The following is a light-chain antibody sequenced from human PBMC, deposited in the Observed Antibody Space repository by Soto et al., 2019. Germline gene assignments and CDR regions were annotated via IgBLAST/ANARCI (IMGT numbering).Light chain of an antibody. CDR1: ISDVGGYNF. Sequence: QSALTQPASVPGSPGQSITISCTGTISDVGGYNFVSWHQQYPGKAPKLMICDVSNRPSGVSNRFSGSKSGNTASLTISGLQAEDEADYYCSSFTGSNYVFGTGTKVTVL. V-gene: IGLV2-14*03. CDR3: SSFTGSNYV. CDR2: DVS. J-gene: IGLJ1*01.